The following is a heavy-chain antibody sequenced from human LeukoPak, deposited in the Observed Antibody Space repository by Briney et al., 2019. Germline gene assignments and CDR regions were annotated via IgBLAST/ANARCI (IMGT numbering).Heavy chain of an antibody. CDR3: ARALGTGPFDH. Sequence: ASVKVSCKASGGTFSSYAISWVRQAPGQGLEWMGRIIPILGIANYAQKFQGRVTITADKSTSTAYMELSSLRSEDTAVYYCARALGTGPFDHWGQGTLVTVSS. V-gene: IGHV1-69*04. J-gene: IGHJ4*02. D-gene: IGHD1-26*01. CDR1: GGTFSSYA. CDR2: IIPILGIA.